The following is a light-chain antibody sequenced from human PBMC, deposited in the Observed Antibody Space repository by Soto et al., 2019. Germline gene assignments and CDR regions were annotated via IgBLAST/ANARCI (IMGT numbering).Light chain of an antibody. V-gene: IGKV3-15*01. CDR3: QQYNNWPRT. Sequence: ILLTQSPATLTVSPGERVTLSCRASQSVSSSLAWYQQKPGRAPRLLIYGASTRATGIPARFSGSGSGTEFTLTISSLQSDDFEVYYCQQYNNWPRTFGQGTKVDIK. CDR2: GAS. CDR1: QSVSSS. J-gene: IGKJ1*01.